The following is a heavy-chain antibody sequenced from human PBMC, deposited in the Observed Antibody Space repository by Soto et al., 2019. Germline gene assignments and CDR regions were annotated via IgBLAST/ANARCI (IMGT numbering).Heavy chain of an antibody. CDR2: IIPIFGTA. CDR3: ASLSGADVATANRIRY. J-gene: IGHJ4*02. Sequence: QVQLVQSGAEVKKPGSSVKVSCKASGGTFSSYAISWVRQAPGQGLEWMGGIIPIFGTANYAQKFQGRVTSTGDEATSNDYRYLSSLRSGDTAVYYWASLSGADVATANRIRYWGQGTLVTVCS. V-gene: IGHV1-69*12. D-gene: IGHD5-12*01. CDR1: GGTFSSYA.